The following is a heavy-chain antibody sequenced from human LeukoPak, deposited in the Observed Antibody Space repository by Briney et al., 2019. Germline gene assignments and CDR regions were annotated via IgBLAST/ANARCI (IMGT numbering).Heavy chain of an antibody. J-gene: IGHJ5*02. CDR2: ISGTGKTT. Sequence: RGSLRLSCEPSGFALTNHAMTWVRQAPGEGLQWVSTISGTGKTTFYTDSVRGRFTTSRDISNNTLYLQMDGLRADDTAVYYCTRGGAYDYGVLDAWGQGTLVTVSS. V-gene: IGHV3-23*01. D-gene: IGHD4/OR15-4a*01. CDR1: GFALTNHA. CDR3: TRGGAYDYGVLDA.